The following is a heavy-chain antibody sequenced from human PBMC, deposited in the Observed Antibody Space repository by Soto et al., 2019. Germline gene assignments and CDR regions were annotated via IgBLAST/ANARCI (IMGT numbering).Heavy chain of an antibody. J-gene: IGHJ6*02. CDR3: ARHGDYSNYYYYGMDV. CDR2: IDPSDSYT. D-gene: IGHD4-4*01. CDR1: GYSFTSYW. Sequence: PGESLKISCNGSGYSFTSYWISWVRQMPGKGLEWMGRIDPSDSYTNYSPSFQGHVTISADKSISTAYLQWSSLKASDTAMYCCARHGDYSNYYYYGMDVWGQGTTVTVSS. V-gene: IGHV5-10-1*01.